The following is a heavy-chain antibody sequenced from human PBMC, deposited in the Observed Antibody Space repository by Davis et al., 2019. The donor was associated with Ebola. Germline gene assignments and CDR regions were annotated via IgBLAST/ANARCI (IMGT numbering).Heavy chain of an antibody. J-gene: IGHJ4*02. V-gene: IGHV3-23*01. CDR1: GFTFSSYA. CDR2: ISGSGGST. Sequence: GESLKISCAASGFTFSSYAMSWVRQAPGKGLEWVSAISGSGGSTYYADSVKGRFTISRDNSKNTLYLQMNSLRAEDTAVYYCAKGPKYDYIWGSYRYTSSGGSRYFDYWGQGTLVTVSS. D-gene: IGHD3-16*02. CDR3: AKGPKYDYIWGSYRYTSSGGSRYFDY.